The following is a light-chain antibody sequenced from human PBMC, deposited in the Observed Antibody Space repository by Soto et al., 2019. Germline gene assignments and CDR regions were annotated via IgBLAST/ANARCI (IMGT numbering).Light chain of an antibody. CDR3: QQRRNWPPLT. Sequence: ETVLTQSPATLSLSPGERATLSCRASESVDIYLAWYQQKPGQAPRLLIYDGSNRATGIPARFSGSGSGTDFTLTISRLEPADFAVYYCQQRRNWPPLTFGGGTRVEIK. V-gene: IGKV3-11*01. J-gene: IGKJ4*01. CDR1: ESVDIY. CDR2: DGS.